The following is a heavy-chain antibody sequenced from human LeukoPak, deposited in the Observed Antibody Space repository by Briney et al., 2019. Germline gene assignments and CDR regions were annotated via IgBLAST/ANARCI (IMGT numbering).Heavy chain of an antibody. Sequence: GASVKLSCTASGYTFTSYVISWVRQAPGQGLKWMGWISASNGNTNYAQKLQGRVTMTTDTSTSTAYMELRSLRSDDTAVYYCARDQGYSGYGYYYYYYGMDVWGQGTTVTVSS. J-gene: IGHJ6*02. CDR3: ARDQGYSGYGYYYYYYGMDV. V-gene: IGHV1-18*01. CDR2: ISASNGNT. D-gene: IGHD5-12*01. CDR1: GYTFTSYV.